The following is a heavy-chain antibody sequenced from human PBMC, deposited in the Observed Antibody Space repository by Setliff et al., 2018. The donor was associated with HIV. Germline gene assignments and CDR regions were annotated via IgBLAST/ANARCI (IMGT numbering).Heavy chain of an antibody. Sequence: PGGSLRLSCAASGFTFSSYAMRWVRQAPGKGLEWGSGISSSDISTYYVNSVKGRFTISRDNAKNSLYLQMNSLRAEDTVVYYCARAVHSGWYYFDYWGQGTLVTVSS. CDR1: GFTFSSYA. V-gene: IGHV3-21*01. CDR3: ARAVHSGWYYFDY. CDR2: ISSSDIST. J-gene: IGHJ4*02. D-gene: IGHD6-19*01.